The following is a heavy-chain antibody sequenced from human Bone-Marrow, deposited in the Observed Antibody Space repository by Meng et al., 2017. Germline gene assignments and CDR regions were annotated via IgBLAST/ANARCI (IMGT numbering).Heavy chain of an antibody. CDR3: ARVETATTNPYFDY. V-gene: IGHV4-30-4*01. CDR1: GGSISSGDYY. J-gene: IGHJ4*02. CDR2: IDYSCST. Sequence: QVQLQESGPGLVKPSQTLSLTCTVPGGSISSGDYYWSWTRQPPGRGLEWIGYIDYSCSTYSNPSLRSRVTISVDTSKNQFSLNLTSVTAADTAVYFCARVETATTNPYFDYWGQGTLVTVSS. D-gene: IGHD5-24*01.